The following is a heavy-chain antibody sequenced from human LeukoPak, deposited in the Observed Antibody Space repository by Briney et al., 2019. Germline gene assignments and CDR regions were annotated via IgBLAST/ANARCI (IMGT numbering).Heavy chain of an antibody. D-gene: IGHD5-18*01. Sequence: SETLSLTCTVSGGSISGYYWSWVRQSPEKGLESIGFIYSSGSTYYNPSLRSRVTISIDTSNNQFSLILSSVTAADTAVYYCARDLYSYNLDAEYWGQGTLVTVSS. CDR3: ARDLYSYNLDAEY. V-gene: IGHV4-59*12. CDR2: IYSSGST. CDR1: GGSISGYY. J-gene: IGHJ4*02.